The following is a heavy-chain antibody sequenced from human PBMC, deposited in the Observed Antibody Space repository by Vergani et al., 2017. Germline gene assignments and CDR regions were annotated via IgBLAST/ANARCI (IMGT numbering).Heavy chain of an antibody. D-gene: IGHD4-23*01. Sequence: EVQLVESGGGLVQPGGSLRLSCAASGFTFSSYWMSWVRQAPGKGLEWVANIKQDGSEKYYVDSVKGRFTISRDNAKNSLYLQMNSLRAEDTAVYYCARDQPDYGGNSGYYYYGMDVWGQGTTVTVSS. V-gene: IGHV3-7*01. CDR3: ARDQPDYGGNSGYYYYGMDV. CDR2: IKQDGSEK. CDR1: GFTFSSYW. J-gene: IGHJ6*02.